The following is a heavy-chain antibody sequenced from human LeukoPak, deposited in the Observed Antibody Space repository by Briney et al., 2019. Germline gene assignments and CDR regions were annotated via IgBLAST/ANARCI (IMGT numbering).Heavy chain of an antibody. D-gene: IGHD3-22*01. J-gene: IGHJ4*02. Sequence: PGGSLRLSCAASGFTVSSNYMSWVRQAPGKGLEWVSVIYSGDNTYYADSVKGRFTISRDISKNTLFLQMNSLRAEDTAVYYCARDPTWGSSGYYFDYWGQGTLVTVSS. CDR2: IYSGDNT. V-gene: IGHV3-66*01. CDR3: ARDPTWGSSGYYFDY. CDR1: GFTVSSNY.